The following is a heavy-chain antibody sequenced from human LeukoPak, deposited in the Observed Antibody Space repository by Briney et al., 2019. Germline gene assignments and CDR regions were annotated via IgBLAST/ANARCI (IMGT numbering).Heavy chain of an antibody. D-gene: IGHD3-10*01. V-gene: IGHV3-64D*06. J-gene: IGHJ4*02. CDR2: ISSNGGST. CDR1: GFSFRRYA. Sequence: QTGGSLRLSCSASGFSFRRYAMHWVRQAPGKGLEYVSAISSNGGSTYYADSVKGRFTISRDNSRNTLHLQMSSLRVEDTAVYYCVKDSSSGSYFDYWGQGTLVTVSS. CDR3: VKDSSSGSYFDY.